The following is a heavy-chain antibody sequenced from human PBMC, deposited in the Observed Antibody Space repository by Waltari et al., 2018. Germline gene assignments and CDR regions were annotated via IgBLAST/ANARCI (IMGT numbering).Heavy chain of an antibody. D-gene: IGHD5-18*01. CDR3: ESRPPVTRDY. V-gene: IGHV3-64D*06. J-gene: IGHJ4*02. CDR2: ISNNGGST. CDR1: GFRFSNYI. Sequence: EVQLVESGGGLVQPGGSLRLSCSASGFRFSNYIMFRVRQAPGKGLKYVSGISNNGGSTYYTDSVRGRFTISRDNSKNMLYLQMSSLRPEDTAVYYCESRPPVTRDYWGQGTLVTVSS.